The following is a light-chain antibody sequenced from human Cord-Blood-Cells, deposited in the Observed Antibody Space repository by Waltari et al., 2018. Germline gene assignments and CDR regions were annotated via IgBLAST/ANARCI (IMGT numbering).Light chain of an antibody. Sequence: QSALTQPASVSGSPGQSITISCTGTSSDVGGYNLVSWYQQHPGKAPKLRIYEGSKRHSGVSNRFCGSKSGNTASLTISGLQAEDEADYYGCSYAGSSTWVFGGGTKLTVL. CDR2: EGS. J-gene: IGLJ3*02. V-gene: IGLV2-23*01. CDR1: SSDVGGYNL. CDR3: CSYAGSSTWV.